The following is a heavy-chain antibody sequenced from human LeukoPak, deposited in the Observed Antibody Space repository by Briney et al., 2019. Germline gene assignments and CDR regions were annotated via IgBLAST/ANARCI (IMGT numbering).Heavy chain of an antibody. CDR3: ARVIAAAGTKYYYYYGMDV. CDR2: VNPNSGGT. CDR1: GYTFTGYY. J-gene: IGHJ6*02. D-gene: IGHD6-13*01. V-gene: IGHV1-2*02. Sequence: ASVKVSCKASGYTFTGYYMHWVRQAPGQGLEWMGWVNPNSGGTNYAQKFQGRVTMTRDTSISTAYMELSRLRSDDTAVYYCARVIAAAGTKYYYYYGMDVWAKGPRSPSP.